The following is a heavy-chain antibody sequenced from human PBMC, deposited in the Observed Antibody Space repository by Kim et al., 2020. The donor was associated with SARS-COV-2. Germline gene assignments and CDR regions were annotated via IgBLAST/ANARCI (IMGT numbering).Heavy chain of an antibody. D-gene: IGHD3-22*01. J-gene: IGHJ4*02. CDR1: GFTFSSYE. V-gene: IGHV3-48*03. Sequence: GGSLRLSCAASGFTFSSYEMNWVRQAPGKGLEWVSYISSSGSTIYYADSVKGRFTISRDNAKNSLYLQMNSLRAEDTAVYYCARGYYYDSSGYDFDYWGQGTLVTVSS. CDR2: ISSSGSTI. CDR3: ARGYYYDSSGYDFDY.